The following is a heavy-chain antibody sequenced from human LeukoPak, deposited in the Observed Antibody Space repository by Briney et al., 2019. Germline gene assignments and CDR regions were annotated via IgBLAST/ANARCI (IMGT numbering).Heavy chain of an antibody. CDR1: GYTFTSYD. D-gene: IGHD2-8*02. CDR2: IIPIFGTA. J-gene: IGHJ4*02. Sequence: ASVKVSCKASGYTFTSYDINWVRQATGQGLEWMGGIIPIFGTANYAQKFQGRVTITADASTSTAYMELSSLRSEDTAVYYCARSSVLRDSLTQLDYWGQGTLVTVSA. V-gene: IGHV1-69*13. CDR3: ARSSVLRDSLTQLDY.